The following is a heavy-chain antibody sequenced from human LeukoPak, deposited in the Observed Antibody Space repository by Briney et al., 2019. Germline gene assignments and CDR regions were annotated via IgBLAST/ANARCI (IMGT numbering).Heavy chain of an antibody. D-gene: IGHD2-15*01. CDR3: AKDSRSYCSGGSCYSRGFDP. J-gene: IGHJ5*02. CDR2: ISYDGSNK. Sequence: GGSLRLSCAASGFTFSSYGMHWVRQAPGKGLEWVAVISYDGSNKYYADSVKGRFTISRDNSKNTLYLQMNSLRAEDTAVYYCAKDSRSYCSGGSCYSRGFDPRGQGTLVTVSS. V-gene: IGHV3-30*18. CDR1: GFTFSSYG.